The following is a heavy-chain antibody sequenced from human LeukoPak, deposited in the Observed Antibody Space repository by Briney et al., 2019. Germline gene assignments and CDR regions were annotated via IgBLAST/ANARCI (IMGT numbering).Heavy chain of an antibody. J-gene: IGHJ3*02. D-gene: IGHD3-16*01. CDR2: ISGSGGST. CDR1: GFTFYNYA. CDR3: AKRFGDAFDI. V-gene: IGHV3-23*01. Sequence: GGSLRLSCAASGFTFYNYAMSWVRQAPGKGLEWVSAISGSGGSTYYADSVKGRFTISRDNSKNTLYLQMNSLRAEDTAVYYCAKRFGDAFDIWGQGTMVTVSS.